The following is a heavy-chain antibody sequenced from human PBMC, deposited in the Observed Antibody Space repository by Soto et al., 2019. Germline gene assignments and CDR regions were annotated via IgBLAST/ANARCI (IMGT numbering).Heavy chain of an antibody. Sequence: QVQLVQSGAEVKKPGSSVKVSCKTSGGTFSSYAINWVRQAPGQGLEWMGGIIPIFGTANYAQKFQGRITLPSDKSTIPAYLELRSLRSDDPAVYYCASSPPPTVTMYSRYFDLWGRGTLVTVSS. CDR3: ASSPPPTVTMYSRYFDL. CDR2: IIPIFGTA. J-gene: IGHJ2*01. V-gene: IGHV1-69*14. CDR1: GGTFSSYA. D-gene: IGHD4-17*01.